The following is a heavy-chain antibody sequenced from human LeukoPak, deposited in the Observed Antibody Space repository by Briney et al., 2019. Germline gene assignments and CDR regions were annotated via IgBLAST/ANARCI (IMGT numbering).Heavy chain of an antibody. CDR3: AKDYYFDY. Sequence: PGGSLRLSCAASGFTLSNYGMHWGRQAPGKGLEWVAVISYDGSNKYYADSVKGRFTISRDNSRNTLYLQMNSLRAEDTAVYYCAKDYYFDYWGQGTLVTVSS. CDR2: ISYDGSNK. CDR1: GFTLSNYG. J-gene: IGHJ4*02. V-gene: IGHV3-30*18.